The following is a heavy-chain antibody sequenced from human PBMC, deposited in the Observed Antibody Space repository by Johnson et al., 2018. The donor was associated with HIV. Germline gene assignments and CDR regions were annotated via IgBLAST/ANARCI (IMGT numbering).Heavy chain of an antibody. CDR1: GFTVSSNY. J-gene: IGHJ3*02. D-gene: IGHD5-12*01. Sequence: VQLVESGGGLVQPGGSLRLSCAASGFTVSSNYMSWVRQAPGKGLEWVSGINWNGGSTGYADSVKGRFTISRDNAKNSLYLQLNSLRADDTAVYFCARDVGGWGYRHAFDMWGQGTMVTVSS. CDR2: INWNGGST. V-gene: IGHV3-20*04. CDR3: ARDVGGWGYRHAFDM.